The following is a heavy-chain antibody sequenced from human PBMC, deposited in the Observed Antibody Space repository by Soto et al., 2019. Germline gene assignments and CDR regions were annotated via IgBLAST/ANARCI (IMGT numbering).Heavy chain of an antibody. CDR3: ARSQLYYYDSSGCYYFDY. CDR2: IIPIFGTA. Sequence: QVQLVQSGAEVKKPGSSVKVSCKASGGTFSSYAISWVRQAPGQGLEWMGGIIPIFGTANYAQKFQGRVTITADESTSTAYMELSSLRSEDTAVYYCARSQLYYYDSSGCYYFDYWGQGTLVTVSS. J-gene: IGHJ4*02. CDR1: GGTFSSYA. V-gene: IGHV1-69*01. D-gene: IGHD3-22*01.